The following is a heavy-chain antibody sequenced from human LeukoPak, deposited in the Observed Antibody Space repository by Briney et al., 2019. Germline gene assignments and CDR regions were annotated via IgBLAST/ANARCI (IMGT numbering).Heavy chain of an antibody. J-gene: IGHJ6*02. V-gene: IGHV4-61*01. Sequence: SETPSLTCSVFGGSVSSGSYYWSWIRQPPGKGLEWIGYIYYSGSTNYNPSLKSRVTISVDTSKNQFSLKLNSVTAADTAVYYCARLGGQQQLVLTSSYGMDVWGQGTTVTVSS. CDR2: IYYSGST. D-gene: IGHD6-13*01. CDR3: ARLGGQQQLVLTSSYGMDV. CDR1: GGSVSSGSYY.